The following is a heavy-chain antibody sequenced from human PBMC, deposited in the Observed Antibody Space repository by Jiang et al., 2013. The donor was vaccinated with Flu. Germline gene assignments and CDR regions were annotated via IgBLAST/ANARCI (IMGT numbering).Heavy chain of an antibody. J-gene: IGHJ4*02. D-gene: IGHD2-15*01. CDR1: GYY. V-gene: IGHV4-31*02. Sequence: GYYWSWIRQXPGKGLEWIGNIDNSGKTDYNASLKSRVSISVDMSKNQLSLKVTSATAADTAIYYCARSVCSGGSCYKFDYWGQGTLVTVSS. CDR2: IDNSGKT. CDR3: ARSVCSGGSCYKFDY.